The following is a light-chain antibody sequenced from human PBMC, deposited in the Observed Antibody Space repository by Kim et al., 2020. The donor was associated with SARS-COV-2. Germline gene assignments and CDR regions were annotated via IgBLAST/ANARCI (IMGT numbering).Light chain of an antibody. CDR2: GRN. CDR3: QSRNSGGNVV. J-gene: IGLJ2*01. CDR1: SLRSYY. Sequence: SELTQDPAVSVALGQTVRITCQGDSLRSYYATWYQQKPRQAPVLVIYGRNNRPSGIPDRFTGSTSGNTASLTISGAQAEDEADFYCQSRNSGGNVVFGGGTKLTVL. V-gene: IGLV3-19*01.